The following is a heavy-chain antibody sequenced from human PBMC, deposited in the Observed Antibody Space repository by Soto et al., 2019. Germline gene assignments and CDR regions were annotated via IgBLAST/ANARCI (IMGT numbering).Heavy chain of an antibody. CDR3: GRAKSIFGIVTDVYDI. CDR2: IIPVRNIT. V-gene: IGHV1-69*04. Sequence: QVQLVQSGAEVKKPGSSVKVSCMTSGGSFSGYVFTWVRQAPGQGLEWMGRIIPVRNITNYAESLQGRVTISADTSSSTTYMELSTLRSDDTAVYFCGRAKSIFGIVTDVYDIWGQGTMVIVSS. D-gene: IGHD3-3*01. J-gene: IGHJ3*02. CDR1: GGSFSGYV.